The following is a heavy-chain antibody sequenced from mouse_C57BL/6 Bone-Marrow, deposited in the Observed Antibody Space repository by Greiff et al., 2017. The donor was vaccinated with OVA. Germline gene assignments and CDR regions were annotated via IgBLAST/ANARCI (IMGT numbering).Heavy chain of an antibody. CDR1: GYTFTSYW. CDR2: IDPSDSYT. J-gene: IGHJ4*01. D-gene: IGHD2-4*01. Sequence: QVQLQQSGAELVKPGASVKLSCKASGYTFTSYWMQWVKQRPGQGLEWIGEIDPSDSYTNYNQKFKGKATLTVDTSSSTAYMQLSSLTSEDSAVYYCARSGIYYDYDGYAMDYWGQGTSVTVSS. V-gene: IGHV1-50*01. CDR3: ARSGIYYDYDGYAMDY.